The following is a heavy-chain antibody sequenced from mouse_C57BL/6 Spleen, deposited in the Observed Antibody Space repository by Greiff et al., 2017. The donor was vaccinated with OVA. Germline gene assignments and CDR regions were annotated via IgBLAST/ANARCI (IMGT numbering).Heavy chain of an antibody. V-gene: IGHV14-4*01. D-gene: IGHD3-2*02. J-gene: IGHJ3*01. CDR2: IDPENGDT. Sequence: EVQLQQSGAELVRPGVSVKLSCTASGFNIKDDYMHWVKQRPEQGLEWIGWIDPENGDTEYASKFQGKATITADTSSNTAYLQLSSLTSEDTAVYYCTRGSSGPFAYWGQGTLVTVSA. CDR1: GFNIKDDY. CDR3: TRGSSGPFAY.